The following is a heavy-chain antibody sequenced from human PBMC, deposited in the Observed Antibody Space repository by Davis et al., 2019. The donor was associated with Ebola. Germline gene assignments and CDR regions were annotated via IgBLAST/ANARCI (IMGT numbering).Heavy chain of an antibody. CDR3: ARAQFPTTSDH. D-gene: IGHD1-1*01. J-gene: IGHJ4*02. CDR1: GYTFTSYG. Sequence: ASVKVSCKASGYTFTSYGITWVRQAPGQGLEWMGWINPHNGNTNYAQNVQGRVTMTTDTSTSTAYMEVGILRSDETAVYYCARAQFPTTSDHWGQGTLVTVSS. V-gene: IGHV1-18*04. CDR2: INPHNGNT.